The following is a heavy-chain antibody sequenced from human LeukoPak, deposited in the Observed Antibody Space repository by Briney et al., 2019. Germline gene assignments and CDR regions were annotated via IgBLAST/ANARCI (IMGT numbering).Heavy chain of an antibody. V-gene: IGHV3-30*02. CDR2: IRYDGSNK. J-gene: IGHJ4*02. Sequence: GGSLCLYCAASGLTFSNYGVHWVRQAPGKGLEWVSFIRYDGSNKNYVDSVKGRFTISRDNSKNTVDLEMNSLRAEDTAVYYCAKGVSRDGYNYFDYWGQGTLVTVSS. D-gene: IGHD5-24*01. CDR3: AKGVSRDGYNYFDY. CDR1: GLTFSNYG.